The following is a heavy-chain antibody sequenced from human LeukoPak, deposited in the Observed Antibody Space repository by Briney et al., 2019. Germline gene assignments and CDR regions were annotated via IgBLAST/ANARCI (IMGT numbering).Heavy chain of an antibody. CDR2: IIPIFGTA. D-gene: IGHD3-10*01. CDR1: GGTFSSFA. Sequence: SVKVSCKASGGTFSSFAISWVRQAPGQGLEWMGGIIPIFGTANYAQNFQGRVTITADESTATAYMELSSLKSEDTAVYYCARGPMVRGLITYAEYLQHWGQGTLVTVSS. V-gene: IGHV1-69*13. J-gene: IGHJ1*01. CDR3: ARGPMVRGLITYAEYLQH.